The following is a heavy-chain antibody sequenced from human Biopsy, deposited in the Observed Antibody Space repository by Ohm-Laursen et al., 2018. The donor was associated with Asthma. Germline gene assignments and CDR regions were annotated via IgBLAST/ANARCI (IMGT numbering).Heavy chain of an antibody. V-gene: IGHV3-53*01. J-gene: IGHJ4*02. CDR1: GFTVSRDH. CDR3: ARGDSSNWSHYYFDY. D-gene: IGHD3-22*01. Sequence: SQRLSCAASGFTVSRDHMFWVRQAPGKGLEWVSVIYSGGTSHTADSVRGRFTISRDYSKNTLYLQMHSLRAEDTAVYYCARGDSSNWSHYYFDYWGQGTLVTGSS. CDR2: IYSGGTS.